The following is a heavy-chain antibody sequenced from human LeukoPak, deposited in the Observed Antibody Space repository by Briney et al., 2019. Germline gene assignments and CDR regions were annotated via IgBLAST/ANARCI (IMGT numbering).Heavy chain of an antibody. J-gene: IGHJ4*02. CDR2: ISAYNGNT. V-gene: IGHV1-18*01. D-gene: IGHD5-18*01. CDR1: GYTFTSYG. CDR3: ARDRPGYSYGYEFDY. Sequence: ASVKVSCKASGYTFTSYGISWVRQAPGQGLEWMGWISAYNGNTNYAQKLQGRVTMTTDTSTSTAYMELRSLRSDDTAVYYCARDRPGYSYGYEFDYWGQGTLVTVSS.